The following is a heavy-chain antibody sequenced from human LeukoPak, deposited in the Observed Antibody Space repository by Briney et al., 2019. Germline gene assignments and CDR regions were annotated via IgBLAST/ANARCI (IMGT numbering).Heavy chain of an antibody. CDR2: IIPIFGTA. CDR1: GGTFSSYA. Sequence: SVKVSCKASGGTFSSYAISWVRQAPGHGLEWMGGIIPIFGTANYAQKFQGRVTITADESTSTAYMELSSLRSEDTAVYYCARAPYYYDSEYYFDYWGQGTLVTVSS. D-gene: IGHD3-22*01. J-gene: IGHJ4*02. V-gene: IGHV1-69*13. CDR3: ARAPYYYDSEYYFDY.